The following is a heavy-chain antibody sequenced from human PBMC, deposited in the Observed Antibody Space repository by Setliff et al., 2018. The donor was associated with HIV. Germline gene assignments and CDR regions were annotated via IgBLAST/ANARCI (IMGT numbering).Heavy chain of an antibody. D-gene: IGHD3-3*01. Sequence: GGSLRLSCAASGFTFSSYAMSWVRQAPGKGLEWVSVISGSAGSTYYADSVEGRFTISRDNSKNTLYLQMNSLRAEDTAVYYCAKDWSGYIPTHAFDYWGQGTLVTVSS. CDR1: GFTFSSYA. CDR2: ISGSAGST. CDR3: AKDWSGYIPTHAFDY. J-gene: IGHJ4*02. V-gene: IGHV3-23*01.